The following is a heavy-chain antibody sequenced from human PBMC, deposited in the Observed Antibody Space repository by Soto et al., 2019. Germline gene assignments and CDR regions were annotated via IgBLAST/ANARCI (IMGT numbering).Heavy chain of an antibody. V-gene: IGHV4-30-4*01. D-gene: IGHD3-10*01. CDR3: ARAAFLWFGELLRSYYFDY. Sequence: PSETLSLTCTVSGGSISSGDYYWSWIRQPPGKGLEWIGYIYYSGSTYYNPSLKSRVTISVDTSKNQFSLKLSSVTAADTAVYYCARAAFLWFGELLRSYYFDYWGQGTLVTVSS. J-gene: IGHJ4*02. CDR2: IYYSGST. CDR1: GGSISSGDYY.